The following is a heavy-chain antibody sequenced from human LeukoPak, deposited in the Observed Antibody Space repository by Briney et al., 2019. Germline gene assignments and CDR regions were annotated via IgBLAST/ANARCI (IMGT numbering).Heavy chain of an antibody. Sequence: SSETLSLTCTVSGGPISSYYWSWIRQPPGKRLEWIGYTHYSGSTDKNPSLWSRVTMSVDTSKNQISLKLSSVTAADTAVYYCGRRTFYDTLTGYKYWYFDLWGRGTLVTVSS. CDR3: GRRTFYDTLTGYKYWYFDL. CDR2: THYSGST. V-gene: IGHV4-59*01. J-gene: IGHJ2*01. CDR1: GGPISSYY. D-gene: IGHD3-9*01.